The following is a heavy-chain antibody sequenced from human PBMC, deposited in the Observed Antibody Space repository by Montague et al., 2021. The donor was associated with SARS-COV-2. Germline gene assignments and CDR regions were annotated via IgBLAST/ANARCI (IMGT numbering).Heavy chain of an antibody. J-gene: IGHJ6*02. D-gene: IGHD3-10*01. CDR3: ARGLWFGELLSLYYYYGMDV. Sequence: CAISGDSVSSNSAAWNWIRQSPSRGLEWLGRTYHRSKWYNDYAVSVKSRITINPDTSKNQFSLQLNSVTPEDTAVYYCARGLWFGELLSLYYYYGMDVWGQGTLVTVSS. CDR1: GDSVSSNSAA. V-gene: IGHV6-1*01. CDR2: TYHRSKWYN.